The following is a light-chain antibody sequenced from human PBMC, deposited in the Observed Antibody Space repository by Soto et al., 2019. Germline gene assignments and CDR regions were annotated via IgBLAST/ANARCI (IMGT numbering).Light chain of an antibody. V-gene: IGKV3-20*01. J-gene: IGKJ1*01. CDR3: QQYGSSGT. CDR1: QSVSNNY. Sequence: EIVLTQSPGTLSLSTGERATLSCRASQSVSNNYLAWYQQKPGQAPRLLIYGASNRATGIPDRFSGSGSGTDFTLTISRLEPEDFAVYYCQQYGSSGTFGQGTKVDI. CDR2: GAS.